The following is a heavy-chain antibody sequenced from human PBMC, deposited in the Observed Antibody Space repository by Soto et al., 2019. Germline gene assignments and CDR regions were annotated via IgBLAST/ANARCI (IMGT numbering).Heavy chain of an antibody. V-gene: IGHV4-38-2*02. CDR3: AREGRYSSSLLYYYYYGMDV. D-gene: IGHD6-6*01. Sequence: GPAKTSETLSLTCAVSGYSISSGYYWGWIRQPPGKGLEWIGSIYHSGSTYYNPSLKSRVTISVDTSKNQFSLKLSSVTAADTAVYYCAREGRYSSSLLYYYYYGMDVWGQGTKVTVSS. CDR2: IYHSGST. CDR1: GYSISSGYY. J-gene: IGHJ6*02.